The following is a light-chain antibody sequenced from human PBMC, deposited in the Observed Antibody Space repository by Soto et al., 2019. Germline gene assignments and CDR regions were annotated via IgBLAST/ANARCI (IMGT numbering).Light chain of an antibody. J-gene: IGLJ1*01. Sequence: QAVVTQPPSASATPGQRVTISCSGSRSNIGTNTVNWYQQLPGTAPKLLIYRDNQRPSGVPDRFSGSKSGTSASLAVSGLQSEDEADYYCAAWDDSLDGDVFGTGTKVTVL. CDR1: RSNIGTNT. CDR3: AAWDDSLDGDV. CDR2: RDN. V-gene: IGLV1-44*01.